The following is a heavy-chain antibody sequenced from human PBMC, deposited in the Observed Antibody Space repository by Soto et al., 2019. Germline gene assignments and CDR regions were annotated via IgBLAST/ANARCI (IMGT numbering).Heavy chain of an antibody. D-gene: IGHD6-13*01. V-gene: IGHV5-51*01. CDR3: ARSPRSSPYFDY. CDR2: IYPGDYET. CDR1: GYTFSNFW. J-gene: IGHJ4*02. Sequence: PGESLKISCQCSGYTFSNFWIAWVLQLPGKGLEWMGIIYPGDYETRYSPSFHGKVTISADRSIGTAYLQWSSLEASDSAFYFCARSPRSSPYFDYWGQGALVTVSS.